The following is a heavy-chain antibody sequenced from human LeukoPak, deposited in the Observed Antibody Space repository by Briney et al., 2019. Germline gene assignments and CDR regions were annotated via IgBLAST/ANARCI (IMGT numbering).Heavy chain of an antibody. J-gene: IGHJ4*02. Sequence: SETLSLTCTVSGGSISSYYWSWIRQPPGKGLEWIGYIYYSGSTNYNPSLKSRVTISVDTSKNQFSLKLSSVTAADTAVYYCARDGSGSYYGFDYWGQGTLVTVSS. CDR2: IYYSGST. CDR3: ARDGSGSYYGFDY. CDR1: GGSISSYY. V-gene: IGHV4-59*01. D-gene: IGHD3-10*01.